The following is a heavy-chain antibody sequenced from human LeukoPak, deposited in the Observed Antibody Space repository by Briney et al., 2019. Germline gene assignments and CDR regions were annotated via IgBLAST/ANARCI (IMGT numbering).Heavy chain of an antibody. CDR2: INHNGRT. CDR3: ARAVSGSYNRYYFDY. V-gene: IGHV4-34*01. Sequence: SETLSLTCAVFGGSFTNYYWAWIRQSPGKGLEWIGEINHNGRTNYNPSLKSRVTISVDTSRTQFSLNMRSVTAADTAVYYCARAVSGSYNRYYFDYWGQGTLVTVSS. CDR1: GGSFTNYY. D-gene: IGHD1-26*01. J-gene: IGHJ4*02.